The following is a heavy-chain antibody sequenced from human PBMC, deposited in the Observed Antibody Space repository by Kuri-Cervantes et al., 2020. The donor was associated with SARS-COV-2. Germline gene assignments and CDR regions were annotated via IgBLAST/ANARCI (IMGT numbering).Heavy chain of an antibody. CDR3: SGRVDFSSVDY. V-gene: IGHV4-59*01. J-gene: IGHJ4*02. Sequence: SVTRSLNCTVSGDSITHYYLTRIRQPPGKGLGWIGYVSYNGATAYNPSLKSRVTMSLDTSKNQFSLRLSSVTASDTAVHYCSGRVDFSSVDYWGQGTLVTVSS. CDR2: VSYNGAT. CDR1: GDSITHYY. D-gene: IGHD3/OR15-3a*01.